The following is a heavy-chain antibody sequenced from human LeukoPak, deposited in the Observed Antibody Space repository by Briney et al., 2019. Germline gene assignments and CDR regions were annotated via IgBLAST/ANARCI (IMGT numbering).Heavy chain of an antibody. D-gene: IGHD5-18*01. Sequence: GASVKVSCKASGFTFTSSAMQWVRQARGQRLEWIGWIVVGSGNTNYAQKFQERVTITRDMSTSTAYMELSSLRSEDTAVYYCAAGRVDTATGGFDYWGQGTLVTVSS. CDR2: IVVGSGNT. J-gene: IGHJ4*02. CDR1: GFTFTSSA. CDR3: AAGRVDTATGGFDY. V-gene: IGHV1-58*02.